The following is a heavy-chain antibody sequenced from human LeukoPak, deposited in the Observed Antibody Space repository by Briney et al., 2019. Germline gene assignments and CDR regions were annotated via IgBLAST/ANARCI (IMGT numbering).Heavy chain of an antibody. CDR2: IRADAVTT. D-gene: IGHD5-24*01. Sequence: GGSLRLSCATSGYIFSHHGMTWVRQAPGKGLEWVSGIRADAVTTYYAASVKGRFIISRDNSKNTVYLQMNSLSAEDAAVYYCVKDDGWVQYANWGQGTLVTVSS. CDR3: VKDDGWVQYAN. J-gene: IGHJ4*02. CDR1: GYIFSHHG. V-gene: IGHV3-23*01.